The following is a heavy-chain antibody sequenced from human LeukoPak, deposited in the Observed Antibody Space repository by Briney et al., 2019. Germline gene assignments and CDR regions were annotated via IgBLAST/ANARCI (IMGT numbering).Heavy chain of an antibody. CDR1: GFTFNNFG. V-gene: IGHV3-23*01. J-gene: IGHJ4*02. CDR2: VSFNGRRT. CDR3: AKDAEGVTVYHFDY. Sequence: GGSLRLSCTASGFTFNNFGMSWVRQSPGRGLEWISAVSFNGRRTYYGDSVKGRFTISRDNTKNTMYLQMNSLRAEDTAICYCAKDAEGVTVYHFDYWGQGILVTVSS. D-gene: IGHD3-16*02.